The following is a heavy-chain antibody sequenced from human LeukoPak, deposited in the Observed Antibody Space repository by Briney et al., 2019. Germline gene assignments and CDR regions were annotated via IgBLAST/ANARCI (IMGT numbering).Heavy chain of an antibody. V-gene: IGHV3-7*03. CDR3: ARGFGTATYFFDY. J-gene: IGHJ4*02. Sequence: GGSLRLSCAASAFTFSGYSMSWVRQAPGKGLEWVANIKPDGSVRYSVESVRGRFTISRDNAKSSLYLQMNNLRVEDTAVYYCARGFGTATYFFDYWGQGALVTVSS. CDR1: AFTFSGYS. CDR2: IKPDGSVR. D-gene: IGHD1/OR15-1a*01.